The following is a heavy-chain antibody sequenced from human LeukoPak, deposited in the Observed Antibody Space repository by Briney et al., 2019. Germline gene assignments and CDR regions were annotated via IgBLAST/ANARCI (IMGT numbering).Heavy chain of an antibody. CDR1: GGSISSYY. D-gene: IGHD6-13*01. J-gene: IGHJ3*01. Sequence: SETLSLTCTVSGGSISSYYWSWVRQPPGKGLEWIGFVYYTGSTDYSPSLKSRVTISVDTSKNQFSLKLRSVTAADTAVYYCARISSSNWYNERGAFDVWGQGTMVTVSS. V-gene: IGHV4-59*01. CDR3: ARISSSNWYNERGAFDV. CDR2: VYYTGST.